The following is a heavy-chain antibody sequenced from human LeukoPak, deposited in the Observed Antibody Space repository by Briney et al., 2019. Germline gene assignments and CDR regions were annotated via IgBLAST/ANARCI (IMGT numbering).Heavy chain of an antibody. Sequence: GRSLRLSCAASGFTFDDYAMHWVRQAPGKGLEWVSGINWNGGSTGYADSVKGRFTISRDNAKNSLYLQMNSLRAEDTALYYCARSAYYYMDVWGKGTTVTVSS. CDR1: GFTFDDYA. CDR2: INWNGGST. CDR3: ARSAYYYMDV. V-gene: IGHV3-20*04. J-gene: IGHJ6*03.